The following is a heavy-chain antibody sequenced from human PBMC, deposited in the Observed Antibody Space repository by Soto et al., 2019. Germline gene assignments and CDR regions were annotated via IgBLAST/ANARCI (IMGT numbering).Heavy chain of an antibody. CDR2: INAGNGNT. J-gene: IGHJ3*02. CDR3: ARPKYYYDSSVPPFDI. V-gene: IGHV1-3*01. CDR1: GYTFTSYA. D-gene: IGHD3-22*01. Sequence: ASVKVSCKASGYTFTSYAMHWVRQAPGQRLEWMGWINAGNGNTKYSQKFQGRVTITRDTSASTAYMELSSLRSEDTAVYYCARPKYYYDSSVPPFDIWGQGTMVTVSS.